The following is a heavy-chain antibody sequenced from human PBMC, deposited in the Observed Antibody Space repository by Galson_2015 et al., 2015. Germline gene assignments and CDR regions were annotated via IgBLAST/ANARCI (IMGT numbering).Heavy chain of an antibody. V-gene: IGHV1-69*13. J-gene: IGHJ6*02. CDR2: IIPIFGTA. CDR3: AREEDTAMVLGCMDV. CDR1: GGTFSSYA. Sequence: SVKVSCKASGGTFSSYAISWVRQAPGQGLEWMGGIIPIFGTANYAQKFQGRVTITADESTSTAYMELSSLRSEDTAVYYCAREEDTAMVLGCMDVWGQGTTVTVSS. D-gene: IGHD5-18*01.